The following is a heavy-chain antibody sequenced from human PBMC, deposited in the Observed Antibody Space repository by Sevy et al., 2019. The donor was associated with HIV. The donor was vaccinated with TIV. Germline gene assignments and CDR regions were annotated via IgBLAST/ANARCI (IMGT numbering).Heavy chain of an antibody. V-gene: IGHV3-21*01. Sequence: GGSLRLSCAASEFTFSTYAMNWVRQAPGKGLEWVSFISSSSNYIYYADSVKGRFTISRDNAKNLLYLQMNSLRAEDTAVYYCAKRLVSWDGMDVWGQGTMVTVSS. CDR3: AKRLVSWDGMDV. CDR2: ISSSSNYI. D-gene: IGHD1-20*01. J-gene: IGHJ6*02. CDR1: EFTFSTYA.